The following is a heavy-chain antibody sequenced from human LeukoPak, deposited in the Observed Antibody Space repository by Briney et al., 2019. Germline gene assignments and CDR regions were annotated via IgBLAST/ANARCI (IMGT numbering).Heavy chain of an antibody. Sequence: SETLSLTCTVSGGSISSYYWSWIRQPAGKGLEWIGRIYTSGSTNYNPSLKSRVTMSVDTSKNQFSLKLSSVTAADTAVYYCAREGDGGNYQGTNNWFDPWGQGTLVTVSS. V-gene: IGHV4-4*07. CDR3: AREGDGGNYQGTNNWFDP. D-gene: IGHD4-4*01. J-gene: IGHJ5*02. CDR2: IYTSGST. CDR1: GGSISSYY.